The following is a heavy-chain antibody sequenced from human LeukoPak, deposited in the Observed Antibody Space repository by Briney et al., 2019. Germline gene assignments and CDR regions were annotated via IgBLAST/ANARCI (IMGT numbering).Heavy chain of an antibody. D-gene: IGHD2-2*01. CDR3: ARHIIVSSRTSPANRYFDY. CDR2: IYHSGST. CDR1: GGSISSSNW. Sequence: SGTLSLTCAVSGGSISSSNWWSWVRQPPGKGLEWIGEIYHSGSTNYNPSLKSRVTISVDKSKNQFSLKLSSVTAADTAVYYCARHIIVSSRTSPANRYFDYWGQGTLVTVSS. J-gene: IGHJ4*02. V-gene: IGHV4-4*02.